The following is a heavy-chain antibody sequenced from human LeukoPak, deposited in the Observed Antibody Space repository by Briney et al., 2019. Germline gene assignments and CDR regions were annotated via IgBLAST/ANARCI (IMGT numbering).Heavy chain of an antibody. Sequence: HGESLKISCKGSGYSFTSYWIGWVRQMPGKGLEWMGIIYPGDSDTRYSPSFQGQVTTSADKSISTAYLQWSSLKASDTAMYYCARVSQSYYYGSGSWYFDYWGQGTLVTVSS. J-gene: IGHJ4*02. CDR2: IYPGDSDT. CDR1: GYSFTSYW. CDR3: ARVSQSYYYGSGSWYFDY. V-gene: IGHV5-51*01. D-gene: IGHD3-10*01.